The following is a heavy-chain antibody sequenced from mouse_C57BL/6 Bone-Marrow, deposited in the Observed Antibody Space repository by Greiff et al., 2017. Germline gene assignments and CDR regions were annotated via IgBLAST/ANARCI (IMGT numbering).Heavy chain of an antibody. J-gene: IGHJ3*01. CDR1: GYAFSSSW. CDR3: AREAAAHFAY. D-gene: IGHD3-2*02. V-gene: IGHV1-82*01. Sequence: VKLQESGPELVKPGASVKISCKASGYAFSSSWMNWVKQRPGKGLEWIGRIYPGDGDTNYNGKFKGKATLTADKSSSTAYMQLSSLTSEDSAVYFCAREAAAHFAYWGQGTLVTVSA. CDR2: IYPGDGDT.